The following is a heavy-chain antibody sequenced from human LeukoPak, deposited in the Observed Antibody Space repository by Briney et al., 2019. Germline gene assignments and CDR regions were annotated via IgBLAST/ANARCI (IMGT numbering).Heavy chain of an antibody. CDR3: ARERFCSGGGCYRGYAFHI. J-gene: IGHJ3*02. Sequence: GGSLRHSCAVSGFTFNNYYMTWVRQAPGKGLQWVAGIKEDGSESYYEDSVKGRFTISRDNAENSLYLQMSSLRADDTAVYYCARERFCSGGGCYRGYAFHIWGQGTTVTVSS. D-gene: IGHD2-15*01. V-gene: IGHV3-7*01. CDR1: GFTFNNYY. CDR2: IKEDGSES.